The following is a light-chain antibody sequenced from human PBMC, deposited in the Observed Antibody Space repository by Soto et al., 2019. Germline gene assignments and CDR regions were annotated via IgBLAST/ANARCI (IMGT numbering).Light chain of an antibody. V-gene: IGKV1-27*01. CDR2: STS. CDR1: QGISYS. J-gene: IGKJ1*01. Sequence: DIQMTQSPSSLSASVGDRVTITCRASQGISYSLAWYQQKPGKVPRLLIYSTSTLQSGVPSRFSGSGSGTDFTLTISSLQPEDVATYYCQKCNAAPWTCGQGTTVDIK. CDR3: QKCNAAPWT.